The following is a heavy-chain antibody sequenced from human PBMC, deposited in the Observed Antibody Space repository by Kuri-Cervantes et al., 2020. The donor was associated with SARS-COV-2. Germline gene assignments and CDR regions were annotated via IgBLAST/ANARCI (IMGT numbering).Heavy chain of an antibody. CDR3: ARDSRSDWDTYYYDSSGAKFDY. J-gene: IGHJ4*02. CDR1: GYTFTSYG. V-gene: IGHV1-18*01. CDR2: ISAYNGNT. D-gene: IGHD3-22*01. Sequence: ASVKVSCKASGYTFTSYGISWVRQAPGQGLEWMGWISAYNGNTNYAQKLQGRVTMTTDTSTSTAYMELRSLRSDDTAVYYCARDSRSDWDTYYYDSSGAKFDYWGQGTLVTVSS.